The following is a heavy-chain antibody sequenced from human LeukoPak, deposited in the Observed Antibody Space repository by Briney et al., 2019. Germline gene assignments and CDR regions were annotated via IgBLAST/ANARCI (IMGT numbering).Heavy chain of an antibody. CDR1: GGSISNYY. D-gene: IGHD4-17*01. J-gene: IGHJ6*02. CDR2: LYYSGST. CDR3: AREGDYGDSYGMDV. Sequence: PSETLSLTCTVSGGSISNYYWSWIRQPPGKGLEWIGFLYYSGSTNYNPSLKSRVTISVDTSKNQFSLKLSSVTAADTAVYYCAREGDYGDSYGMDVWGQGTTVTVSS. V-gene: IGHV4-59*12.